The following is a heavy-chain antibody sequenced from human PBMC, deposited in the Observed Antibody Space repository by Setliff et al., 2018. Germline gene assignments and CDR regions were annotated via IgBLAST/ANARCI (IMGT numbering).Heavy chain of an antibody. Sequence: ASVKVSCKTSGYSFTSHYMHWVRQAPGQGLEWMGVIKPGIDTTTYAEMFQGRVTMTTDTSTSTLYMELASLRSEDTAVYYCARAGDAASGRKGVFEYWGQGTAVTVSS. CDR2: IKPGIDTT. J-gene: IGHJ4*02. CDR1: GYSFTSHY. D-gene: IGHD1-26*01. CDR3: ARAGDAASGRKGVFEY. V-gene: IGHV1-46*01.